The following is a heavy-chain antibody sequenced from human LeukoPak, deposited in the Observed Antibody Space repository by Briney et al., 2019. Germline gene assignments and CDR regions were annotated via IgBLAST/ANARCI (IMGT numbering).Heavy chain of an antibody. J-gene: IGHJ4*02. CDR2: ISWDGGKT. CDR3: VRDLPQYGDWALVD. CDR1: GFTFDDYT. V-gene: IGHV3-43*01. D-gene: IGHD2-21*02. Sequence: PGGSLSLSCAASGFTFDDYTMHWVRQAPGKGLEWVSLISWDGGKTYYTDSVKGRFTISRDNRKNSLYLQMNSLRTEDTALYYCVRDLPQYGDWALVDWGQGTLVTVSS.